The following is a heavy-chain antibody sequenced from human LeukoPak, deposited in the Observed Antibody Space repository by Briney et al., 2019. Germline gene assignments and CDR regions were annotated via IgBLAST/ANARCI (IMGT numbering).Heavy chain of an antibody. CDR3: AKVVISGSYYFDY. D-gene: IGHD1-26*01. CDR1: GFTFSNYG. J-gene: IGHJ4*02. CDR2: ISYDGSNK. V-gene: IGHV3-30*18. Sequence: PGGSLRLSYAASGFTFSNYGMHWVRQAPGKGLEWVAVISYDGSNKYYADSVKGRFTISRDNSKNTLYLQMNSLRAEDTAVYYCAKVVISGSYYFDYWGQGTLVTVSS.